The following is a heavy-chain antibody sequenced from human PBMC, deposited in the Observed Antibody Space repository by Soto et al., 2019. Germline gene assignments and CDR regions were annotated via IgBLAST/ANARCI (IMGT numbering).Heavy chain of an antibody. D-gene: IGHD3-22*01. Sequence: QVQLVESGGGVVQPGRSLRLSCAASGFTFSSYAMHWVRQAPGKGLEWVAVISYDGSLKYYADSVKGRFTISRDTSKNTLYLQMNSLRAEDTAVYYCAKESTYYYDSSGSDYWGQGTLVTVSS. CDR3: AKESTYYYDSSGSDY. J-gene: IGHJ4*02. V-gene: IGHV3-30*18. CDR2: ISYDGSLK. CDR1: GFTFSSYA.